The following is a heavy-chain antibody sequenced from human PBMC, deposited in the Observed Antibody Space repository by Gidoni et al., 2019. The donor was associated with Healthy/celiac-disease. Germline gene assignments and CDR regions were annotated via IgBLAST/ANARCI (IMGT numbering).Heavy chain of an antibody. CDR3: ARGDVLEWLPELNWFDP. Sequence: EVQLVESGGGLVKPGGSLRLSCAASGFTFRSYSMNWVRQAPGKGLEWVSSISSSSSYIYYADSVKGRFTISRDNAKNSLYLQMNSLRAEDTAVYYCARGDVLEWLPELNWFDPWGQGTLVTVSS. J-gene: IGHJ5*02. D-gene: IGHD3-3*01. CDR2: ISSSSSYI. V-gene: IGHV3-21*01. CDR1: GFTFRSYS.